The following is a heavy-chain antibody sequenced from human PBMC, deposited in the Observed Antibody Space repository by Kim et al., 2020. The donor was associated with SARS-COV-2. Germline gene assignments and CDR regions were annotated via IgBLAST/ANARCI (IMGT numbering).Heavy chain of an antibody. D-gene: IGHD2-21*02. CDR1: GGSISSGDYY. J-gene: IGHJ4*02. V-gene: IGHV4-30-4*01. CDR3: ARGPPIGGGDCYSH. CDR2: IYYTGSS. Sequence: SETLSLTCTVSGGSISSGDYYWSWIRQPPGKGLEWIGYIYYTGSSHYNPSLNSRVTISIDTSKNQFSLKLSSVTAEDTAVYYCARGPPIGGGDCYSHWGQGTLVTVSS.